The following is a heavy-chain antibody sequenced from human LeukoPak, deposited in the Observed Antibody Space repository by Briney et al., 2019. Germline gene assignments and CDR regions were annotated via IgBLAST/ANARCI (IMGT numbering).Heavy chain of an antibody. CDR3: ARGPGSRWFGDPGYFDY. D-gene: IGHD3-10*01. CDR2: IYYSGST. CDR1: GGSISSYY. J-gene: IGHJ4*02. V-gene: IGHV4-59*01. Sequence: SETLSLTCTVSGGSISSYYWSWLRQPPGKGLEWIRYIYYSGSTNYNPSLKSRVTISVDTSKNQFSLKLSSVTAADTAVYYCARGPGSRWFGDPGYFDYWGQGTLVTVSS.